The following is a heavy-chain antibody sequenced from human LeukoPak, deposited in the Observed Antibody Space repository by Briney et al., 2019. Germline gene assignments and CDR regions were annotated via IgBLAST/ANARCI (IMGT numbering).Heavy chain of an antibody. J-gene: IGHJ4*02. V-gene: IGHV4-59*12. CDR2: IYYSGST. CDR1: GGSISSYY. D-gene: IGHD6-19*01. Sequence: SETLSLTCTVSGGSISSYYWSWIRQPPGKGLEWIGYIYYSGSTNYNPSLKSRVTISVDTSKNQFSLKLSSVTAADTAVYYCARGIKHHGWPFDYWGQGTLVTVSS. CDR3: ARGIKHHGWPFDY.